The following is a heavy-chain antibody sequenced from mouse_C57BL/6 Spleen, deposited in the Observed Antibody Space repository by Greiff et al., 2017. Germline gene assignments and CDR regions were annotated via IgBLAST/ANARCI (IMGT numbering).Heavy chain of an antibody. CDR1: GYAFSSSW. V-gene: IGHV1-82*01. J-gene: IGHJ2*01. CDR2: IYPGDGDT. CDR3: ARGYYGSSYRGTWYFDY. D-gene: IGHD1-1*01. Sequence: QVQLQQSGPELVKPGASVKISCKASGYAFSSSWMNWVKQRPGKGLEWIGRIYPGDGDTNYNGKFKGKATLTADKSSSTAYMQLSSLTTEDSAIYYCARGYYGSSYRGTWYFDYWGQGTTLTVSS.